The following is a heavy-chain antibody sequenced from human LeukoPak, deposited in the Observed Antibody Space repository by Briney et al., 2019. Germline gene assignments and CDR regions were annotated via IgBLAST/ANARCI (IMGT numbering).Heavy chain of an antibody. CDR3: ARSPGIGAAGTVDS. J-gene: IGHJ4*02. CDR1: GYTFTSYG. Sequence: ASVKVSCKASGYTFTSYGINWVRQAPGQGLEWMGWISAYYGNTNYSQRLKGRVTLTTDTSTSTVYMELRSLRSDDTAVYYCARSPGIGAAGTVDSWGQGTLVTVSS. CDR2: ISAYYGNT. D-gene: IGHD6-13*01. V-gene: IGHV1-18*01.